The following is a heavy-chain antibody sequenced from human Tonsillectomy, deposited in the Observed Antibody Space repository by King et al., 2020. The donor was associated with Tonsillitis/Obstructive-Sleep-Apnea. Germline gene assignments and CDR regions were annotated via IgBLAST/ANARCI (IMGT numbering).Heavy chain of an antibody. CDR2: ISYDGSNK. CDR1: GFTFSSYA. J-gene: IGHJ4*02. CDR3: ARATGPFWSGYFPFDY. D-gene: IGHD3-3*01. Sequence: VQLVESGGGVVQPGRSLRLSCAASGFTFSSYAMHWVRQAPGKGLEWVAVISYDGSNKYYADSVKGRFTISRDNSKNTLYLQMNSLRAEDTAVYYWARATGPFWSGYFPFDYWGQGTLVTVSS. V-gene: IGHV3-30*04.